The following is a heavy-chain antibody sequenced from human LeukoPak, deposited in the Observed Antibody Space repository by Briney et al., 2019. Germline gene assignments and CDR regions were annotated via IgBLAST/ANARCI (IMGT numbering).Heavy chain of an antibody. J-gene: IGHJ4*02. CDR2: ISSSGNTI. CDR1: GFTFSDYY. D-gene: IGHD5-18*01. CDR3: ASGRDDVYLRGDTAMVFDY. Sequence: PGGSLRLSCAASGFTFSDYYMSWIRQAPGKGLEWVSYISSSGNTIYYADSVKGRFTISRDNAKNSLYLQMNSLRAEDTAVYYCASGRDDVYLRGDTAMVFDYWGQGTLVTVSS. V-gene: IGHV3-11*01.